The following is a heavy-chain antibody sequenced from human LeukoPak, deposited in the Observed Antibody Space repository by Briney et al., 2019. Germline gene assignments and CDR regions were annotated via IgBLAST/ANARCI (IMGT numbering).Heavy chain of an antibody. V-gene: IGHV3-43*02. Sequence: GGSLRLSCAASGFTFDDYAMHWVRQAPGKGLEWVSLISGDGGSTYYTDSVKGRFTISRDNSKNTLYLQMNSLRAEDTAVYYCARDRRVGCSFTTCYLFDYWGQGTLVTVSS. CDR1: GFTFDDYA. J-gene: IGHJ4*02. CDR3: ARDRRVGCSFTTCYLFDY. D-gene: IGHD2-2*01. CDR2: ISGDGGST.